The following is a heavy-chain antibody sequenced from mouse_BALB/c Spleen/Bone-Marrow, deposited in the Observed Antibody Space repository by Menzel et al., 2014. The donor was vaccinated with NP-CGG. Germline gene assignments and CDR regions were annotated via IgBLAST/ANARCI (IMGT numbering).Heavy chain of an antibody. CDR1: GFDFRRYW. V-gene: IGHV4-1*02. D-gene: IGHD2-3*01. Sequence: EVKLQESGGGLVQPGGSLKLSCAASGFDFRRYWMSWVRQAPGEGLEWIGEINPESSTINYTPSLKDKFIISRDNAKNTLYLQMSKVRSEDTALYYCARLGYYGYFVDWGQGTTLTVSS. J-gene: IGHJ2*01. CDR3: ARLGYYGYFVD. CDR2: INPESSTI.